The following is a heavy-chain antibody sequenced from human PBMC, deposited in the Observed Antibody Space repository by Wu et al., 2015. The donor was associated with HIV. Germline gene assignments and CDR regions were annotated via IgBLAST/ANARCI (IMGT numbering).Heavy chain of an antibody. CDR1: GGTFRSFVINSNFV. CDR3: ARGPDYGDSNSFDP. J-gene: IGHJ5*02. V-gene: IGHV1-69*11. CDR2: IIATHGAT. D-gene: IGHD4/OR15-4a*01. Sequence: QVQLLQSGAEVKKPGSSVKISCKASGGTFRSFVINSNFVISWVRQAPGQGLEWMGRIIATHGATNYAQKFQGRVTITVDESTNTVYMEINSLRSEDTAVYYCARGPDYGDSNSFDPVGPGNPTSPSP.